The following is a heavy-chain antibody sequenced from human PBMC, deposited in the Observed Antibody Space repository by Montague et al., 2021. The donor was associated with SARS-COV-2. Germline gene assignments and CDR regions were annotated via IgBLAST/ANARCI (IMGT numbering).Heavy chain of an antibody. D-gene: IGHD3-10*01. CDR3: ARGIWARGMDV. V-gene: IGHV6-1*01. CDR2: N. Sequence: NDYAVFVRRRITINPDTSKNQFSLQLNSVTPKDTAVYYCARGIWARGMDVWDQGTTVTVSS. J-gene: IGHJ6*02.